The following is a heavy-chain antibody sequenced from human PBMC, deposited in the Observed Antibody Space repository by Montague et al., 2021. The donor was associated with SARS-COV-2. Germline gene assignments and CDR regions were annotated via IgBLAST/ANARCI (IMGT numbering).Heavy chain of an antibody. CDR3: VREPAPNGSGTFFDY. V-gene: IGHV4-59*02. J-gene: IGHJ4*02. Sequence: SETLSLTCTVSGDSVSHDFWTWIRQPPGKGLEWIGYVYYSRSSSXNPSLRGRVSIAVDTSKNQFSLRLSTVTAADTAIYYCVREPAPNGSGTFFDYWGQGTLVAVSS. CDR1: GDSVSHDF. CDR2: VYYSRSS. D-gene: IGHD1-26*01.